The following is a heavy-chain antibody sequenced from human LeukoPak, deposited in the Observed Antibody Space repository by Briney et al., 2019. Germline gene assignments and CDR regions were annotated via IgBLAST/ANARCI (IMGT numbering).Heavy chain of an antibody. J-gene: IGHJ4*02. CDR3: AREMAARQREGYYFDY. D-gene: IGHD5-24*01. Sequence: ASVKVSCKASGCTFTSYYMHWVLQAPGQGLEWMGIINPSGGSTSYARKFQGRVTMTRDTSTSTVYMELSSLRSEDTAVYYCAREMAARQREGYYFDYWGQGTLVTVSS. CDR1: GCTFTSYY. CDR2: INPSGGST. V-gene: IGHV1-46*01.